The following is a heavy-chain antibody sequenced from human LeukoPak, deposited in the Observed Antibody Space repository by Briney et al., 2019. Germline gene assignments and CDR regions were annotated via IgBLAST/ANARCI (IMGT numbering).Heavy chain of an antibody. J-gene: IGHJ6*04. CDR2: MSADSATT. V-gene: IGHV3-23*01. CDR1: GFNFGSYS. Sequence: GGSLRLSCAASGFNFGSYSMTWVRQAPGKGLEWVSVMSADSATTFYADSVKGRSTISRDNSKNTLSLQMNSLRAEDTAVYYCAVAPKLAEVWGKGTTVTVSS. CDR3: AVAPKLAEV. D-gene: IGHD1-7*01.